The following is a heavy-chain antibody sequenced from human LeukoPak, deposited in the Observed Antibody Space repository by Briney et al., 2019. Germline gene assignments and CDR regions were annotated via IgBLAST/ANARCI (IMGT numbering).Heavy chain of an antibody. CDR3: ARGGRYFDWLLPYYYYYMDV. D-gene: IGHD3-9*01. Sequence: GASVKVSCKASGYTFTSYDINWVRQATGQGLEWMGWMNPNSGNTGYAQKFQGRVTITRNTSISTAYMELSSLRSEDTAAYYCARGGRYFDWLLPYYYYYMDVWGKGTTVTVSS. CDR1: GYTFTSYD. J-gene: IGHJ6*03. CDR2: MNPNSGNT. V-gene: IGHV1-8*03.